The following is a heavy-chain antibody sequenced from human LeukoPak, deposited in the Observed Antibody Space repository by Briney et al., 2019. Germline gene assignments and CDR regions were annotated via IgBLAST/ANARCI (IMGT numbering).Heavy chain of an antibody. CDR1: GGSFSGYY. CDR3: ARDDGIAAAYYYYGMDV. Sequence: SETLSLTCAVYGGSFSGYYWSWIRQPPGKGLEWIGEINHSGSTNYNPSLKSRVTISVDTSKNQFSLKLSSVTAADTAVYYCARDDGIAAAYYYYGMDVWGQGTTVTVSS. CDR2: INHSGST. V-gene: IGHV4-34*01. D-gene: IGHD6-13*01. J-gene: IGHJ6*02.